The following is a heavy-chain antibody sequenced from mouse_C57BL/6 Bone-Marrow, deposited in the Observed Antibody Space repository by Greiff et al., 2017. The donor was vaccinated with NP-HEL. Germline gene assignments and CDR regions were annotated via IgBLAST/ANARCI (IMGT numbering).Heavy chain of an antibody. Sequence: VQLQQSGAELVRPGASVKLSCTASGFNIKDDYMHWVKQRPEQGLEWIGWIDPENGDTEYASKFQGKATITADTSSNTAYLPLSSLTSEDTAVYYCTDYGMTDWGQGTLVTGS. D-gene: IGHD1-1*01. CDR1: GFNIKDDY. V-gene: IGHV14-4*01. CDR2: IDPENGDT. CDR3: TDYGMTD. J-gene: IGHJ3*01.